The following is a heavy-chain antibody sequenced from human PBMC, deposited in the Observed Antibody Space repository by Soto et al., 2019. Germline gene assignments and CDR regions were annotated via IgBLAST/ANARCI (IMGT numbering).Heavy chain of an antibody. V-gene: IGHV1-69*13. CDR1: GGTFSSYA. CDR3: ARGRITIFRVASGTTTYYYYGMDV. Sequence: SVKVSCKASGGTFSSYAISWVRQAPGQGLEWMGGIIPIFGTANYAQKFQGRVTITADESTSTAYMELSSLRSEDTAVYYCARGRITIFRVASGTTTYYYYGMDVWGQGTTVTVSS. D-gene: IGHD3-3*01. J-gene: IGHJ6*02. CDR2: IIPIFGTA.